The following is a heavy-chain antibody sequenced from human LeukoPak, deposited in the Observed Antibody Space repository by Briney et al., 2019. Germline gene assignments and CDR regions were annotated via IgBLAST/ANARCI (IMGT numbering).Heavy chain of an antibody. V-gene: IGHV1-2*02. CDR1: GYTFTGYY. J-gene: IGHJ4*02. D-gene: IGHD3-22*01. CDR2: INPNSGGT. Sequence: ASVKVSCKASGYTFTGYYMHWVRQAPGQGLEWMGWINPNSGGTNYAQKFQGRVTMTRDTSISTAYMELSRLRSDDTAVYYCARVGITMIVVEGVESYFDYWGQGTLVTVSS. CDR3: ARVGITMIVVEGVESYFDY.